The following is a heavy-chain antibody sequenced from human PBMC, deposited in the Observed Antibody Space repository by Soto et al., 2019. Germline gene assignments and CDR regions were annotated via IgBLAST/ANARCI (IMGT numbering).Heavy chain of an antibody. D-gene: IGHD3-10*01. Sequence: QVQLVESGGGVVQPGRSLRLSCAASGFTFSRFAMHWVRQAPGKGLEWVAVISDDGRKKNYVDSVKGRLTISRDNSKNTLYRQVNSRGIEDTAVYYCAREDYSGSGSLKYGMDVWGHGTTVIVSS. CDR2: ISDDGRKK. V-gene: IGHV3-30*04. CDR3: AREDYSGSGSLKYGMDV. J-gene: IGHJ6*02. CDR1: GFTFSRFA.